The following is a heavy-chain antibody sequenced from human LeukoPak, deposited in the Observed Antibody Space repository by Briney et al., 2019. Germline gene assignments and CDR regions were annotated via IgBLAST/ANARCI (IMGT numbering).Heavy chain of an antibody. V-gene: IGHV3-7*04. Sequence: GGSLRLSCVASGFPFSSYWMTWVRQAPGKGLEWVANIKQDGSKKSYVDSVKGRFAISRDNAKNSLYLQMNSLRAEDTAIYYCTRVGYIDGGIDYWGQGTLVTVSS. D-gene: IGHD5-24*01. J-gene: IGHJ4*02. CDR1: GFPFSSYW. CDR3: TRVGYIDGGIDY. CDR2: IKQDGSKK.